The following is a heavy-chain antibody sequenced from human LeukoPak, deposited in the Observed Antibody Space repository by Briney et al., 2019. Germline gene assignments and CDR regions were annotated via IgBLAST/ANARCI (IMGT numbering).Heavy chain of an antibody. CDR2: IFYSGQT. V-gene: IGHV4-39*07. Sequence: SETLSLTCTVSGGSINNNIHYLGWLRQPPGKGLEWIGTIFYSGQTYYNPSLKSRVTSSVDTSKNQFSLKLRSVTAADTAVYYCARDREQQLVRFYNAFDIWGQGTVVTVSS. CDR3: ARDREQQLVRFYNAFDI. D-gene: IGHD6-13*01. J-gene: IGHJ3*02. CDR1: GGSINNNIHY.